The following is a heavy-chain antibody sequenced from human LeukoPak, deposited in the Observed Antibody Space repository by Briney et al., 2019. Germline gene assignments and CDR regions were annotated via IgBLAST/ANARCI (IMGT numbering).Heavy chain of an antibody. CDR2: INPNRGGT. CDR1: GYTFAGYY. V-gene: IGHV1-2*02. J-gene: IGHJ5*02. D-gene: IGHD6-13*01. Sequence: ASVKVSCKASGYTFAGYYIYWVRQAPGQGLEYMGWINPNRGGTNSTQKFQGRVTMTRDTSISTAYMELSRLRSDDTAVYYCAMLFSSSWYGWFDPWGQGTLVTVSS. CDR3: AMLFSSSWYGWFDP.